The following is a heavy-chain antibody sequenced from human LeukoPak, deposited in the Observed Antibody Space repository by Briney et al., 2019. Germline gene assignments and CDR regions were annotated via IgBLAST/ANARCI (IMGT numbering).Heavy chain of an antibody. V-gene: IGHV3-30-3*01. Sequence: PGGSLRLSCAASGFTFSSYAMHWVRQAPGKGLEWVAVISYDGSNKYYADSVKGRFTISRDNSKNTLYLQMNSLRAEDTAVYYCARDQAAAFYFDYWGQGTLVTVSS. CDR1: GFTFSSYA. CDR3: ARDQAAAFYFDY. J-gene: IGHJ4*02. D-gene: IGHD6-13*01. CDR2: ISYDGSNK.